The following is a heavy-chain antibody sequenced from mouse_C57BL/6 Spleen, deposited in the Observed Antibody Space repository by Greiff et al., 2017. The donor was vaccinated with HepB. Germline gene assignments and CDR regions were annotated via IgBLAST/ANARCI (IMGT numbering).Heavy chain of an antibody. V-gene: IGHV14-4*01. Sequence: VQLKESGAELVRPGASVKLSCTASGFNIKDDYMHWVKQRPEQGLEWIGWIDPENGDTEYASKFQGKATITADTSSNTAYLQLSSLTSEDTAVYCCTTRSSLGYWGQGTTLTVSS. J-gene: IGHJ2*01. CDR2: IDPENGDT. D-gene: IGHD1-1*01. CDR1: GFNIKDDY. CDR3: TTRSSLGY.